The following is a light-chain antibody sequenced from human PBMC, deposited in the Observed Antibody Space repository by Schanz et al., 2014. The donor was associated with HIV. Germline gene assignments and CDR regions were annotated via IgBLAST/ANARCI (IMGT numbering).Light chain of an antibody. J-gene: IGLJ2*01. CDR1: SSNLGTGYD. Sequence: QSILAQPLSVSGAPGQRVIISCTGSSSNLGTGYDVNWYQVLPGTAPKLLIFGYNNRPSGVPDRFSGSKSGTSASLAITGLQSEDEADYYCAAWDDSLNAVLFGGGTKLTVL. V-gene: IGLV1-40*01. CDR2: GYN. CDR3: AAWDDSLNAVL.